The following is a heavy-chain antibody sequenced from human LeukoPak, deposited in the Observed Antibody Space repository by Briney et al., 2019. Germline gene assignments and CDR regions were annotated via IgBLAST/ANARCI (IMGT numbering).Heavy chain of an antibody. V-gene: IGHV4-39*02. D-gene: IGHD4-17*01. CDR2: IYYSGST. CDR3: ARDLAVTTTAAIWFDP. J-gene: IGHJ5*02. CDR1: GGSINSDNYY. Sequence: PSETLSLTCTVSGGSINSDNYYWAWIRQPPGKGLEWIGNIYYSGSTYYNPSLKSRVSMSVDTSKNQFSLKLSSVTAADTAVYHCARDLAVTTTAAIWFDPWGQGTLVTVSS.